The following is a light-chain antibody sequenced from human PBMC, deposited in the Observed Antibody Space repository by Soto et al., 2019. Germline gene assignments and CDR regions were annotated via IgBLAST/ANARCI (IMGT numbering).Light chain of an antibody. V-gene: IGKV3-15*01. CDR2: GAS. Sequence: EIVMTQSPATLSVSPGEGATLSCRASQSISSKLAWYQQKRGQAPRLLIYGASTRATGVPARFSGSGSGTEFTLTISSLQSEDLAVYYCQHYSDWRWTFGQGTKVEIK. J-gene: IGKJ1*01. CDR3: QHYSDWRWT. CDR1: QSISSK.